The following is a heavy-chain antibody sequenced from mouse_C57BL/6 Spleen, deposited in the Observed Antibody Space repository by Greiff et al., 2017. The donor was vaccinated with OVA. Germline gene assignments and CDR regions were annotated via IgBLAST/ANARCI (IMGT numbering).Heavy chain of an antibody. J-gene: IGHJ2*01. CDR2: IDPETGGT. Sequence: QVHVKQSGAELVRPGASVTLSCKASGYTFTDYEMHWVKQTPVHGLEWIGAIDPETGGTAYNQKFKGKAILTADKSSSTAYMELRSLTSEDSAVYYCTRWPTVVATEEDYFDYWGQGTTLTVSS. CDR3: TRWPTVVATEEDYFDY. CDR1: GYTFTDYE. V-gene: IGHV1-15*01. D-gene: IGHD1-1*01.